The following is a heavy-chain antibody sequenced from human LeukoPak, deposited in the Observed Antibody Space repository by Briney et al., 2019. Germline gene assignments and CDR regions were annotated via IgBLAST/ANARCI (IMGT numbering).Heavy chain of an antibody. Sequence: PSETLSLTCAVYGGSFSGYYWSWIRQPPGKGLEWIGEINHSGSTNYNPSLKSRVTISVDTSKNQFSLKLSSVTAADTAVYYCARGAPAVTTGGWFDPWGQGTLVTVSS. J-gene: IGHJ5*02. CDR1: GGSFSGYY. CDR2: INHSGST. D-gene: IGHD4-17*01. V-gene: IGHV4-34*01. CDR3: ARGAPAVTTGGWFDP.